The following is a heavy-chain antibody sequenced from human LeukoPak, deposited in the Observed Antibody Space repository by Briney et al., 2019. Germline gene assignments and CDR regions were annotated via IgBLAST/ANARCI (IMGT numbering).Heavy chain of an antibody. CDR2: IIPIFGIA. CDR1: GGTFSSYA. J-gene: IGHJ1*01. V-gene: IGHV1-69*04. CDR3: ASSPVEYFQH. Sequence: SVKVSCKASGGTFSSYAISWVRQAPGQGLEWMGRIIPIFGIANYAQKFQGRVTITADKSTSTAYMELSSLRSEDTAVYYCASSPVEYFQHWGQDTLVTVSS.